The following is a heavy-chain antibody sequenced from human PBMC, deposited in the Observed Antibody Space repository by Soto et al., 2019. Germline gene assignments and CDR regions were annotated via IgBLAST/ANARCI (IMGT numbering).Heavy chain of an antibody. CDR1: GFAFNNYG. Sequence: GGSLRLSCTVSGFAFNNYGINWVRQAPGKGLEWVSSISKSDYTYYSDSVKGRFTISRDNAKNSVSLQMNTLRVEDTDVYYCAREDSIIIPAVSDFWGLGTLVTVSS. J-gene: IGHJ4*02. CDR2: ISKSDYT. V-gene: IGHV3-21*01. CDR3: AREDSIIIPAVSDF. D-gene: IGHD2-2*01.